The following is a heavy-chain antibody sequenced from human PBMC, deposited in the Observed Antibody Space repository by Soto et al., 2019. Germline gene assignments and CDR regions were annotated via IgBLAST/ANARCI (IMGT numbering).Heavy chain of an antibody. Sequence: QVQLVQSGAEVKEPGASMKVSCKASGYTFTSDDINWVRQAPGQGLEWMGWMNPNSGNTGYAQKFQGRLTMTRNTSISTAYIELSSLRFEDTALYYCARAPATYFYYYYMDVWGKGTAVTVSS. CDR2: MNPNSGNT. CDR3: ARAPATYFYYYYMDV. D-gene: IGHD2-2*01. CDR1: GYTFTSDD. J-gene: IGHJ6*03. V-gene: IGHV1-8*01.